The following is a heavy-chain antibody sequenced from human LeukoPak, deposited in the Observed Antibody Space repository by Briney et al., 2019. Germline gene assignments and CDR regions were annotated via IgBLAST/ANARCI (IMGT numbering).Heavy chain of an antibody. CDR2: ISWNSGSI. CDR1: GFKFDDYA. D-gene: IGHD6-19*01. V-gene: IGHV3-9*01. Sequence: GGSLRLSCVVSGFKFDDYAMHWVRQAPGKGLEWVSGISWNSGSIGYADSVKGRFTISRDNAKNSLYLHMNSLRTEDTALYYCAKASVSSVAGGDWFDPWGQGTLVTVSS. J-gene: IGHJ5*02. CDR3: AKASVSSVAGGDWFDP.